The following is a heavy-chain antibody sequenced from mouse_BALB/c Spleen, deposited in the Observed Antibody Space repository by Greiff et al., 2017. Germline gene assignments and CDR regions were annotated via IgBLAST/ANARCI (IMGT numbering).Heavy chain of an antibody. V-gene: IGHV14-1*02. CDR2: IDPENGNT. D-gene: IGHD6-1*01. J-gene: IGHJ2*01. CDR1: GFNIKDYY. Sequence: EVQLQQSGAELVRPGALVKLSCKAPGFNIKDYYMHWGKQRPEQGPEWIGRIDPENGNTIYDPKFQGKARITADTSSNTAYRQLSSLTSEDTAGYYCARSSSYYFDYWGQGTTLTVSS. CDR3: ARSSSYYFDY.